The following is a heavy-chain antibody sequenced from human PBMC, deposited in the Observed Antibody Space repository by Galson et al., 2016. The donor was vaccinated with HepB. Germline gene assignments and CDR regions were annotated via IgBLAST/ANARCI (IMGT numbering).Heavy chain of an antibody. J-gene: IGHJ4*02. CDR2: INHSENT. V-gene: IGHV4-34*01. CDR1: GGSFSGYY. D-gene: IGHD3-16*01. Sequence: ETLSLTCAVYGGSFSGYYWNWIRQSPGKGLEWIGEINHSENTNYKPSLKSRVSISVDTSKKQFSLKLSSVAAADTAIYYCARSPPRGNATRRWGLGYFDYWGQGTLVTVSS. CDR3: ARSPPRGNATRRWGLGYFDY.